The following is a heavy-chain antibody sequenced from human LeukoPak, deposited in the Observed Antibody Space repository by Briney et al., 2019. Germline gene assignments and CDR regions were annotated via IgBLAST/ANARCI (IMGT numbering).Heavy chain of an antibody. Sequence: GGSLRLSCAASGFTFSSYAMSWVRQAPGKGLEWVSAISGSGGSTYYADSVKGRFTISRDNSKNTLYLQMNSLRAEDTAVYYCARDKVGDCYYCGRDVRGQGATVSVSS. J-gene: IGHJ6*02. CDR1: GFTFSSYA. CDR3: ARDKVGDCYYCGRDV. D-gene: IGHD3-10*01. CDR2: ISGSGGST. V-gene: IGHV3-23*01.